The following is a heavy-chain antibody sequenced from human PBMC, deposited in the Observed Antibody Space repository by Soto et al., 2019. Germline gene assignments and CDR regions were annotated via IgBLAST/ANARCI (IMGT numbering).Heavy chain of an antibody. CDR3: ARDLGAAAGTYYYNGMDV. V-gene: IGHV3-33*01. D-gene: IGHD6-13*01. Sequence: QVQLVESGGGVVQPGRSLRLSCAASGFTFSSYGMHWVRQAPGKGLEWVAVIWYDGSNKYYADSVKGRFTISRDNSKNTLYLQMNSLRAEDTAVYYCARDLGAAAGTYYYNGMDVWGQGTTVTVSS. CDR1: GFTFSSYG. J-gene: IGHJ6*02. CDR2: IWYDGSNK.